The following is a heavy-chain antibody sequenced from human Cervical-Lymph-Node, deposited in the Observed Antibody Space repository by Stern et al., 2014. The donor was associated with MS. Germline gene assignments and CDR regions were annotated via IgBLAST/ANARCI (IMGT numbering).Heavy chain of an antibody. CDR2: ISWNGNNI. Sequence: EVQLEESGGDLVQPGRSLRLSCAASGFRFGNYAMHWVRQVPGKGLEWVSGISWNGNNIEYAESVKGRFSISRDNAKYSLHLQMNSLILNDTAIYYCASAFGGHSVWGQGAQVTVSA. J-gene: IGHJ4*02. CDR1: GFRFGNYA. D-gene: IGHD3-16*01. CDR3: ASAFGGHSV. V-gene: IGHV3-9*01.